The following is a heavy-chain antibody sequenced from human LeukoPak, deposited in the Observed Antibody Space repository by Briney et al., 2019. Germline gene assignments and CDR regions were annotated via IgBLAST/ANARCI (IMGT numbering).Heavy chain of an antibody. CDR2: INHSGST. CDR1: GGSFSGYY. J-gene: IGHJ6*03. V-gene: IGHV4-34*01. D-gene: IGHD4-17*01. CDR3: ARVVLPPTVYYYYYYMDV. Sequence: SETLSLTCAVYGGSFSGYYWSWIRQPPGKGLEWIGEINHSGSTNYNPSLKRRVTISVDTSKNQFSLKLSSVTAADTAVYYCARVVLPPTVYYYYYYMDVWGKGTTVTISS.